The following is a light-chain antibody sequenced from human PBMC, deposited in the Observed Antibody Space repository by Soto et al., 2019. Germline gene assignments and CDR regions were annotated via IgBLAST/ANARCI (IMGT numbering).Light chain of an antibody. Sequence: SGLTQPASVSGSPGQSITSACTGTSSDSAGYNYVSWYQQHPGKAPKLMIYEVSNRPSGVSNRFSGSQSGNTASLTISGLQAEDEANYYCSSYTTSNTPLYVFGTGTKVTVL. CDR1: SSDSAGYNY. CDR2: EVS. V-gene: IGLV2-14*01. J-gene: IGLJ1*01. CDR3: SSYTTSNTPLYV.